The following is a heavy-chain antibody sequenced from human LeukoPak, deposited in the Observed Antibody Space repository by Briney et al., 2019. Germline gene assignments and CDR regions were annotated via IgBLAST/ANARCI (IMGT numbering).Heavy chain of an antibody. V-gene: IGHV3-23*01. CDR1: GSTFSSYS. CDR3: ARGLSNFDY. J-gene: IGHJ4*02. CDR2: ISSSGGYT. D-gene: IGHD2-8*01. Sequence: GGSLRLSCAASGSTFSSYSMNWVRQAPGKGLEWVSAISSSGGYTYYADSVKGRFTISRDDSKNTLYLQMNSLRAEDTAVYYCARGLSNFDYWGQGTLVNVSS.